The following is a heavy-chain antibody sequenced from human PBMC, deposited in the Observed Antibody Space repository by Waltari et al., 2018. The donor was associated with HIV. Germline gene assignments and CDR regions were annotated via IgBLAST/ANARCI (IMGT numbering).Heavy chain of an antibody. V-gene: IGHV3-7*01. Sequence: SSYWMSWVRQAPGKGLEWVANIKQDGSEKYYVDSVKGRFTISRDNAKNSLYLQMNSLRAEDTAVYYCARDRKNATGTTTNWYFDLWGRGTLVTVSS. CDR1: SSYW. D-gene: IGHD1-1*01. J-gene: IGHJ2*01. CDR2: IKQDGSEK. CDR3: ARDRKNATGTTTNWYFDL.